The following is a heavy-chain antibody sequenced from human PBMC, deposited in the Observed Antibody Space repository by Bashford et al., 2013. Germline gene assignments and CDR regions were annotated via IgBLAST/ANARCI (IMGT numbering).Heavy chain of an antibody. J-gene: IGHJ6*02. CDR3: ARGSMTTVPHDTFDI. Sequence: GGSLRLSCVASGFTFRNYGSTGYARLQARVGVVGVLWYDGRSQHYADSVKGRFTMSRDISRNTVFLQMNSLRAEDTAVYYCARGSMTTVPHDTFDIWGQGTTVTVSS. D-gene: IGHD4-17*01. V-gene: IGHV3-33*08. CDR2: LWYDGRSQ. CDR1: GFTFRNYG.